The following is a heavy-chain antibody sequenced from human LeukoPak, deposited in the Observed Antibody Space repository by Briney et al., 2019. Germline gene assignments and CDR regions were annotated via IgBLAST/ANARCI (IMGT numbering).Heavy chain of an antibody. V-gene: IGHV4-59*08. D-gene: IGHD3-10*01. CDR3: ARHVKYGSAYYEDY. J-gene: IGHJ4*02. CDR1: GGSISGYY. Sequence: SETLSLTCTVSGGSISGYYWTWIRQPPGKGLEWIGYIYYTGSTRYNASLKSRVTISVDTSKNQFSLKLSSVTAADTAIYYCARHVKYGSAYYEDYWGQGTLVTVSS. CDR2: IYYTGST.